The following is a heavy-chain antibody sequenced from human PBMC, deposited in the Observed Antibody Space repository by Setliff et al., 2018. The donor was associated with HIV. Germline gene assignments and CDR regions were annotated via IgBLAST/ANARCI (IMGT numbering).Heavy chain of an antibody. CDR1: GFTFSTYT. CDR2: ISYDGSSA. D-gene: IGHD7-27*01. J-gene: IGHJ4*02. CDR3: ARDNGGAGPTTFDC. V-gene: IGHV3-30*07. Sequence: PGGSLRLSCAASGFTFSTYTMHWVRQAPGQGLEWVAIISYDGSSAIYADSVKGRFTFSRDNAKNTLYLQMDSLTAEDTAVYYCARDNGGAGPTTFDCWGQGTLVTVSS.